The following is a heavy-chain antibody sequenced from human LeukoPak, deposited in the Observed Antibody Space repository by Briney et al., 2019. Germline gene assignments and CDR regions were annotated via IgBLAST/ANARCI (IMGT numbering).Heavy chain of an antibody. Sequence: GGSLRLSCAASGFTFSSYIMTWVRQAPGKGLEWVSAISGSGMTTYYADSVKGRFTISRDNSKNTVDLHLNSLRAEDTAVFYCAKVDITGTIPRAFDIWGQGTMVTVSS. CDR3: AKVDITGTIPRAFDI. V-gene: IGHV3-23*01. J-gene: IGHJ3*02. CDR2: ISGSGMTT. D-gene: IGHD1/OR15-1a*01. CDR1: GFTFSSYI.